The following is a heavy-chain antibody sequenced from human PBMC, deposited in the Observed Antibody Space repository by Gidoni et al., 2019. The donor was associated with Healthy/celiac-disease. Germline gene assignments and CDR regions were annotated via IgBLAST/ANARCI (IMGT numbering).Heavy chain of an antibody. D-gene: IGHD3-9*01. CDR1: GGSISSSSYY. CDR3: SRQTDNILCDP. J-gene: IGHJ5*02. Sequence: QLQLQESGPGLVKPSETLSLTCTVSGGSISSSSYYWGWIRQPPGKGLEWIGSIYYSGSTYSNPSLKSRVPISVDTSKNQFSLKLSSVTAADTAVYYCSRQTDNILCDPWGQGTLVTVSS. CDR2: IYYSGST. V-gene: IGHV4-39*01.